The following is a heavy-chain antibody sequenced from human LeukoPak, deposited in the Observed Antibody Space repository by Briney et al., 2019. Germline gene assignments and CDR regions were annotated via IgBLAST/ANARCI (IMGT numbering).Heavy chain of an antibody. D-gene: IGHD4-17*01. V-gene: IGHV3-21*01. Sequence: GGSLRLFCAASEFTFSSYDMNWVRQAPGKGLEWVSSISSYSSYIYYADSVKGRFTISRDNAKNPLYLQMNSLRAEDTAVYYCARDRSNGDYAFDYWGQGALVTVSS. CDR3: ARDRSNGDYAFDY. CDR1: EFTFSSYD. CDR2: ISSYSSYI. J-gene: IGHJ4*02.